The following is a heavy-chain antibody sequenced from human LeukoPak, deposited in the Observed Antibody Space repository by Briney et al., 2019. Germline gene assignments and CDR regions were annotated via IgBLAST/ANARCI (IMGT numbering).Heavy chain of an antibody. J-gene: IGHJ6*03. Sequence: GGSLRLSCAASGFTFSNYVMQWVRQAPGKGLEWVSYISSSGSTIHYADSVKGRFTISRDNAKNSVYLQMNSLRAEDTAVYYCARDLHCSGGSCYVSLYYYYYMDVWGKGTTVTVSS. CDR1: GFTFSNYV. CDR2: ISSSGSTI. CDR3: ARDLHCSGGSCYVSLYYYYYMDV. V-gene: IGHV3-48*04. D-gene: IGHD2-15*01.